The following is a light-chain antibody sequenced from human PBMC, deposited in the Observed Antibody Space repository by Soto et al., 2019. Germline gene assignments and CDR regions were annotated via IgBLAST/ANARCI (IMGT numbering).Light chain of an antibody. V-gene: IGLV2-8*01. CDR1: SSDVGGYNS. Sequence: QSALTQPPSASGSPGQSVTISCTGTSSDVGGYNSVSWYQQHPGKAPKLMIYEVSKRPSGVSDRFSGSKSGNTASLTVSGLQAEDEADYYCSSYAGSNNLYVFGTGTKLTVL. CDR3: SSYAGSNNLYV. J-gene: IGLJ1*01. CDR2: EVS.